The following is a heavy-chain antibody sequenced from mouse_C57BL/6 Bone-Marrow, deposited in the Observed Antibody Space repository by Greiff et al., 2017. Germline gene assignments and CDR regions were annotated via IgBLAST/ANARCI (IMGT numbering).Heavy chain of an antibody. CDR1: GYTFTDYY. Sequence: EVQLQQSGPVLVKPGASVKMSCKASGYTFTDYYMNWVKQSHGKSLEWIGVINPYNGGTSSNQKFKGKATLTVDKSSSTAYMELNSLTSEDSAVYYCASGTTLVGFYYAMDYWGQGTSVTVSS. J-gene: IGHJ4*01. D-gene: IGHD1-1*01. V-gene: IGHV1-19*01. CDR2: INPYNGGT. CDR3: ASGTTLVGFYYAMDY.